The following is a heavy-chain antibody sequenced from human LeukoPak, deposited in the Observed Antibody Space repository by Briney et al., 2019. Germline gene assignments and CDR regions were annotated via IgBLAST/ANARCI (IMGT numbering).Heavy chain of an antibody. CDR1: GGSIGSSSYY. Sequence: SETLSLTCTVSGGSIGSSSYYWGWLREPPGRGLEGIRSIYSNRSSNYNPSLNSRVTIPVDTSKNQFSLKLSSVTATDTAVYYCARPPYSSGWFGYWFDPWGQGTLVTVSS. CDR3: ARPPYSSGWFGYWFDP. V-gene: IGHV4-39*01. CDR2: IYSNRSS. D-gene: IGHD6-19*01. J-gene: IGHJ5*02.